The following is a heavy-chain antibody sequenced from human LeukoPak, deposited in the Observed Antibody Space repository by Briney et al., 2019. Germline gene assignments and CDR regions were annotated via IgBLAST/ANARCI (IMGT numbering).Heavy chain of an antibody. J-gene: IGHJ4*02. Sequence: GGSLRLSCAASGFTFSSYEMNWVRQAPGKGLVWISYISSSRSTIYYADSAKGRFTVSRDNAKNSLYLQMNSLRAEDTAVYYCARSSGWYGWGQGTLVTVSS. V-gene: IGHV3-48*03. CDR3: ARSSGWYG. CDR2: ISSSRSTI. CDR1: GFTFSSYE. D-gene: IGHD6-19*01.